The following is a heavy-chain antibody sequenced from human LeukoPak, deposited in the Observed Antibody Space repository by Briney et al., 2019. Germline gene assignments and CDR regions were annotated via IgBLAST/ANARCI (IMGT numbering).Heavy chain of an antibody. Sequence: PGGSLRLSCAASGFTFSSYSMNWVRQAPGKGLEWVSSISSSSSYIYYADSVKGRFTISRDNAKNSLYPQMNSLRAEDTAVYYCAREGTVVAATKEYYYYYYMDVWGKGTTVTVSS. CDR1: GFTFSSYS. CDR2: ISSSSSYI. CDR3: AREGTVVAATKEYYYYYYMDV. V-gene: IGHV3-21*01. J-gene: IGHJ6*03. D-gene: IGHD2-15*01.